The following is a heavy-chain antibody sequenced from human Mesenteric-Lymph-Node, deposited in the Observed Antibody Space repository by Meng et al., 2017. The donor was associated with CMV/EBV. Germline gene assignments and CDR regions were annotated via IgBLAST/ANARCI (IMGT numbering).Heavy chain of an antibody. D-gene: IGHD1-26*01. V-gene: IGHV3-7*01. J-gene: IGHJ4*02. CDR3: ARGGGSYLGYFDY. CDR2: IKQDGSEN. Sequence: AASGFTFSSSWMSWVRQAQGRGRGRVANIKQDGSENYYVDSVEGRFTISRDNSKNSLYLQMNSLRAEDTAVYYCARGGGSYLGYFDYWGQGTLVTVSS. CDR1: GFTFSSSW.